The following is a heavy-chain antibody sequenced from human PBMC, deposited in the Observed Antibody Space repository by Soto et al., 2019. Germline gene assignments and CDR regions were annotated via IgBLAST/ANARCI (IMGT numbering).Heavy chain of an antibody. CDR3: AANYDRPPLNSFYF. CDR1: GFTVSHYY. J-gene: IGHJ3*01. Sequence: GGSLRLSCAASGFTVSHYYMTWVRQAPGKGLESVSVIYSGDTTYYADSVKGRFTISRDKSKKMLYLQMNSLRAEDTAVYYCAANYDRPPLNSFYFWGQGTMVTVSS. D-gene: IGHD3-22*01. CDR2: IYSGDTT. V-gene: IGHV3-53*01.